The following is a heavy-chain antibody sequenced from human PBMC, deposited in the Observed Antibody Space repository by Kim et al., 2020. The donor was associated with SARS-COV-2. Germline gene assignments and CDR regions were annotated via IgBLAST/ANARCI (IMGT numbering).Heavy chain of an antibody. CDR3: ARVKGQQLVLVDY. D-gene: IGHD6-13*01. V-gene: IGHV3-11*05. Sequence: ADSVKGRYTISRDNAKNALYLQRNSLRAEDTAVYYCARVKGQQLVLVDYWGPGTLVTVSS. J-gene: IGHJ4*02.